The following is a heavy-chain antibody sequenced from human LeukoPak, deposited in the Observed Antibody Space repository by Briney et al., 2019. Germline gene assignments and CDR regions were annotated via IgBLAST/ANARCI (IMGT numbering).Heavy chain of an antibody. V-gene: IGHV1-18*01. Sequence: ASVKVSCKASGYTFTSYGISWVRQAPGQGLEWMGWISAYNGNTNYAQKLQGRVTMTTDTSTSTAYMELRSLRSDDTAVYYCAREFGWRYSYGSGYYYYMDVWGKGTTVTVSS. CDR3: AREFGWRYSYGSGYYYYMDV. CDR1: GYTFTSYG. CDR2: ISAYNGNT. D-gene: IGHD5-18*01. J-gene: IGHJ6*03.